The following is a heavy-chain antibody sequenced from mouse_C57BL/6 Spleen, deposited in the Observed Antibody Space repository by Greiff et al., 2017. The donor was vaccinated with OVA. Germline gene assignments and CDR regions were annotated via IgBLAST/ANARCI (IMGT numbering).Heavy chain of an antibody. Sequence: DVHLVESGGGLVKPGGSLKLSCAASGFTFSDYGMHWVRQAPEKGLEWVAYISSGSSTIYYADTVKGRFTISRDNAKNTLFLQMTSLRSEDTAMYYCARPDYYGSSSFDYWGQGTTLTVSS. CDR1: GFTFSDYG. D-gene: IGHD1-1*01. V-gene: IGHV5-17*01. J-gene: IGHJ2*01. CDR3: ARPDYYGSSSFDY. CDR2: ISSGSSTI.